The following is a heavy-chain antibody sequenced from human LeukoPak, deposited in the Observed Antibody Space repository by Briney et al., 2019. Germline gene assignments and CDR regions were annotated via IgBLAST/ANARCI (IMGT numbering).Heavy chain of an antibody. CDR1: GYTFSRHW. CDR3: ARDHSDAAILTWWFDP. J-gene: IGHJ5*02. V-gene: IGHV1-46*01. Sequence: ASVKVSCKASGYTFSRHWIHWVRQAPGQGLEWMAIINPSDGSTSYAQKFQGSVSLSRDTSTNTVNMELSSLKSEDTAVYYCARDHSDAAILTWWFDPWGQGTLVIVSS. CDR2: INPSDGST. D-gene: IGHD2-2*02.